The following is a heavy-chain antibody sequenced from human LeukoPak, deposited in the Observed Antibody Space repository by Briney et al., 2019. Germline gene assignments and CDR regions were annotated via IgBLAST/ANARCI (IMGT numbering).Heavy chain of an antibody. CDR3: AREPSIVGADSPSDY. CDR1: VGTFSSYA. D-gene: IGHD1-26*01. CDR2: IIPILGIA. Sequence: SVKVSCKASVGTFSSYAISWVRQAPGQGLEWMGRIIPILGIANYAQKFQGRVTITADKSTSTAYMELSSLRSEDTAVYYCAREPSIVGADSPSDYWGQGTLVTVSS. V-gene: IGHV1-69*04. J-gene: IGHJ4*02.